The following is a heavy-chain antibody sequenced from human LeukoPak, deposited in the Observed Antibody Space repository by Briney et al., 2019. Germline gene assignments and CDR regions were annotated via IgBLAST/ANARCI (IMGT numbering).Heavy chain of an antibody. V-gene: IGHV1-18*01. CDR2: ISAYNGNT. CDR1: GYTFTSYG. J-gene: IGHJ6*02. CDR3: ARDPPYYDSSGYYYYGMDV. Sequence: ASVKVSCKASGYTFTSYGISWVRQAPGQGLEWMGWISAYNGNTNYAQKLQGRVTMTTDTSTSTAYMEQRSLRSDDTAVYYCARDPPYYDSSGYYYYGMDVWGQGTTVTVSS. D-gene: IGHD3-22*01.